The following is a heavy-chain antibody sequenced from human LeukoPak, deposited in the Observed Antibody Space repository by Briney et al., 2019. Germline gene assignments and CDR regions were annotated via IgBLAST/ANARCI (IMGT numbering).Heavy chain of an antibody. CDR1: GGSIRSSNYF. CDR2: IYHSGNS. CDR3: ARDVGARLPGY. V-gene: IGHV4-39*07. D-gene: IGHD6-6*01. J-gene: IGHJ4*02. Sequence: SETLSLTCTVSGGSIRSSNYFWGWVRQSPGKGLEWIGEIYHSGNSNYNPSLKSRVTISVDKSKNQFSMKLTSVTAEDTAFYYCARDVGARLPGYWGQGILVTVSS.